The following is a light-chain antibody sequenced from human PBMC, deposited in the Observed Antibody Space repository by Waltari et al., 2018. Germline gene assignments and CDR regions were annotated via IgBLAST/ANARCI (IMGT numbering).Light chain of an antibody. CDR3: QQSYSSPRT. J-gene: IGKJ1*01. CDR2: AAS. CDR1: QSISTY. V-gene: IGKV1-39*01. Sequence: DIQMTQSPSSLSASVGDRVTITCRASQSISTYLNWYQQKPGKAPKLLICAASILQSGVPSRFSGSGSGTDFTITISSLKPEDFATFYCQQSYSSPRTFGQGTKVEIK.